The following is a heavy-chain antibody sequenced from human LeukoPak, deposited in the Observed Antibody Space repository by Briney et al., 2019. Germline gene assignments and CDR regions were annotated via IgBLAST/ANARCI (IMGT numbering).Heavy chain of an antibody. CDR2: VSDYNGNT. Sequence: ASVKVSCKASGYTFTTYGISWVRQAPGQGLEWMGWVSDYNGNTNYAQKLQGRVTMTTDTSANTAYMELGSLRSDDTAVYYCARDSGMVRGTVDYWGQGTLVTVSS. J-gene: IGHJ4*02. CDR1: GYTFTTYG. D-gene: IGHD3-10*01. CDR3: ARDSGMVRGTVDY. V-gene: IGHV1-18*01.